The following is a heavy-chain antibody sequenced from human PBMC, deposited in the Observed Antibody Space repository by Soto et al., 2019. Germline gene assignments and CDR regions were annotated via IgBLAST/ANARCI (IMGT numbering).Heavy chain of an antibody. CDR1: GYTFTGYY. CDR3: ARGAPIFWSGYRNAYDY. V-gene: IGHV1-2*04. CDR2: INPNSGGT. D-gene: IGHD3-3*01. Sequence: QVPLVQSGAEVKKPGASVKVSCKSSGYTFTGYYMHWVRQAPGQGLEWMGWINPNSGGTNYAQKFQGWVTMTRDTSISTAYMELSRLRSDDTAVYYCARGAPIFWSGYRNAYDYWGQGTLVTVSS. J-gene: IGHJ4*02.